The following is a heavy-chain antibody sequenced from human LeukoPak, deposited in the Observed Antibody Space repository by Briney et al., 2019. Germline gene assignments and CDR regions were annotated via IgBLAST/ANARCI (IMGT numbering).Heavy chain of an antibody. CDR3: ARVTGYMIEDFFDS. CDR2: IYYSGST. J-gene: IGHJ4*02. D-gene: IGHD3-22*01. CDR1: GDSISSSSYY. Sequence: SETLSLTCTVSGDSISSSSYYWGWIRQPPGKGLEWIGSIYYSGSTYYNPSLKSRVTISVDTSKNQFSLKLSSVTAADTAVYYCARVTGYMIEDFFDSWGQGTLVTVSS. V-gene: IGHV4-39*07.